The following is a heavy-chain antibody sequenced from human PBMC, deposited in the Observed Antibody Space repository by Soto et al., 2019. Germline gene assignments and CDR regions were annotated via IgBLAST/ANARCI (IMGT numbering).Heavy chain of an antibody. CDR1: GGSISSSSYY. D-gene: IGHD5-12*01. CDR3: AREEWLREGPVLAGGGNWFDP. CDR2: IYYSGST. Sequence: PSETLSLTCTVSGGSISSSSYYWGWIRQPPGKGLEWIGNIYYSGSTYYNPSLKSRVTISVDTSKNQFSLKLSSVTAADTAVYYCAREEWLREGPVLAGGGNWFDPWGQGTLVTVSS. J-gene: IGHJ5*02. V-gene: IGHV4-39*07.